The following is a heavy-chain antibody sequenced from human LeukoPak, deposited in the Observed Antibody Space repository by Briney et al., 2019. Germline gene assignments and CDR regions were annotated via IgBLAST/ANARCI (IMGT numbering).Heavy chain of an antibody. V-gene: IGHV4-38-2*02. D-gene: IGHD3-3*01. CDR3: ARATPYYDFWSGYPDY. J-gene: IGHJ4*02. Sequence: SETLSLTCTVSGVSISSYYWGWIRQPPGKGLEWIGSIYHSGSTYYNPSLKSRVTISVDTSKNQFSLKLSSVTAADTAVYYCARATPYYDFWSGYPDYWGQGTLVTVSS. CDR1: GVSISSYY. CDR2: IYHSGST.